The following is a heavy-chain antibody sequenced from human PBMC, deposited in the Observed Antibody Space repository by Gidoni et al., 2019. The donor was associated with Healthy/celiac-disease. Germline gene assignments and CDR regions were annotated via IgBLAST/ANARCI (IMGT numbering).Heavy chain of an antibody. CDR1: GFTFDDYA. CDR3: AKGDLLLWFHFGY. CDR2: ISWNSGSI. V-gene: IGHV3-9*01. J-gene: IGHJ4*02. D-gene: IGHD3-10*01. Sequence: EVQLVESGGGLVQPGRSLRLSCAASGFTFDDYAMHWVRQAPGKGLEWVSGISWNSGSIGYADSVKGRFTISRDNAKNSLYLQMNSLRAEDTALYYCAKGDLLLWFHFGYWGQGTLVTVSS.